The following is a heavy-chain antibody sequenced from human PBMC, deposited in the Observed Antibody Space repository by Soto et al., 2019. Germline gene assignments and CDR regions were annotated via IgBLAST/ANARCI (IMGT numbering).Heavy chain of an antibody. CDR2: ILPMFDRP. Sequence: QVQLVQSETEVKKPGSAVRVSCKASGGTFNTYAMNWVRQAPGQGLEWMGGILPMFDRPRYAQKFPGRVTITVYEPTTTAYMELSSLRSDDTAVYYCTRSIGSGGVIGGFDYWGQGTLVTVSS. V-gene: IGHV1-69*01. J-gene: IGHJ4*02. CDR3: TRSIGSGGVIGGFDY. D-gene: IGHD3-16*02. CDR1: GGTFNTYA.